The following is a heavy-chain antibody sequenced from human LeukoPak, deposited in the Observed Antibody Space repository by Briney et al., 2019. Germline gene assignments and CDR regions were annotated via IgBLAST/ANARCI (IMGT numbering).Heavy chain of an antibody. CDR2: INPNSGGT. CDR1: GYTFTGYY. Sequence: ASVNVSCKASGYTFTGYYMHWVRQAPGQGLEWMGWINPNSGGTNYAQKFQGRVTMTRDTSISTAYMELSRLRSDDTAVYYCARGQFYYGSGGLDAFDIWGQGTMVTVSS. D-gene: IGHD3-10*01. V-gene: IGHV1-2*02. CDR3: ARGQFYYGSGGLDAFDI. J-gene: IGHJ3*02.